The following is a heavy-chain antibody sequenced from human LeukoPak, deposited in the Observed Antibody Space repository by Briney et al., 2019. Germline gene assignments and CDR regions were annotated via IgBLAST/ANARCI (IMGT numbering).Heavy chain of an antibody. CDR1: GGFISSYY. D-gene: IGHD3-9*01. V-gene: IGHV4-59*01. Sequence: PSETLSLTCTVSGGFISSYYWSWIRQPPGKGPEWIGYIYYSGSTNYNPSLKSRVTISVDTSMNQFSLKLSSVTAADTAVYYCARSRTMRYDILPGHYGMDVWGKGTTVTVSS. J-gene: IGHJ6*04. CDR2: IYYSGST. CDR3: ARSRTMRYDILPGHYGMDV.